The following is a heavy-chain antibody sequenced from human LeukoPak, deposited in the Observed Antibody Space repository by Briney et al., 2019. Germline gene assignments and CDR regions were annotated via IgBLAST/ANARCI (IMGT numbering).Heavy chain of an antibody. CDR2: IKQDGSEK. J-gene: IGHJ4*02. Sequence: GGSLRLTCAASGFTFSSYWMSWVRQAPGKGLEWVANIKQDGSEKYYVDSVKGRFTISRDNAKNSLYLQMNSLRAEDTAVYYCARDRYISRSWGYDFDYWGQGTLVTVSS. V-gene: IGHV3-7*01. CDR3: ARDRYISRSWGYDFDY. CDR1: GFTFSSYW. D-gene: IGHD6-13*01.